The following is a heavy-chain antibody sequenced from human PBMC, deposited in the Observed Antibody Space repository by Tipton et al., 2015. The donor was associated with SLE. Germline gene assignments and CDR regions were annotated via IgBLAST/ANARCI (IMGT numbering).Heavy chain of an antibody. CDR3: AREEADSGSYYF. J-gene: IGHJ4*02. V-gene: IGHV4-39*07. CDR2: MHYIGNT. Sequence: LRLSCIVSGDSISTSSYYWGWIRQPPGKGLEWIRSMHYIGNTYYNPSLKSRVTISVDTSNNQFSLKLSSVTAADTAMYHCAREEADSGSYYFGGQGTVVTVSS. CDR1: GDSISTSSYY. D-gene: IGHD1-26*01.